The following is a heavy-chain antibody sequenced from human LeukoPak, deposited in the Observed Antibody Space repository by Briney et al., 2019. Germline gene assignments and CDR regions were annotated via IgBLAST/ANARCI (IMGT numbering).Heavy chain of an antibody. V-gene: IGHV4-38-2*02. J-gene: IGHJ3*02. CDR1: GYSIGSGYY. Sequence: SETLSLTCTVSGYSIGSGYYWGWIRQPPGKGLEWIGSIYHSGSTYYNPSLKSRVTISVDTSKNQFSLKLSSVTAADTAVYYCARVLGYCSGGSCSGAFDIWGQGTMVTVSS. CDR3: ARVLGYCSGGSCSGAFDI. CDR2: IYHSGST. D-gene: IGHD2-15*01.